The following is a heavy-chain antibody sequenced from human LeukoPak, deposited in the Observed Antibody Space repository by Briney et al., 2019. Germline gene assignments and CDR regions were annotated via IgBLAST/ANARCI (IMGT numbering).Heavy chain of an antibody. V-gene: IGHV4-39*07. CDR1: GGSISSSSYY. CDR2: IYYSGST. D-gene: IGHD2-2*01. J-gene: IGHJ4*02. Sequence: SETLSLTCTVSGGSISSSSYYWVWIRQPPGKGLEWIGSIYYSGSTYYNPSLKSRVTISVDTSKNQFSLKLTSVSAADTAVYHCARGRTGAAALDFWGPGTLVTVSS. CDR3: ARGRTGAAALDF.